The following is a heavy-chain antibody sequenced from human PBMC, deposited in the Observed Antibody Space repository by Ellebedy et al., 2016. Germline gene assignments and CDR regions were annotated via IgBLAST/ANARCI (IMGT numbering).Heavy chain of an antibody. D-gene: IGHD4-17*01. Sequence: GESLKISCAASGFTFSRYAMHWVRQPQGRGLEWVASMSYDGSNKDYADSVKGRFTISRDNSKNILYLQMNSLRAVDTALYYCARDIFDGDYAYYYGMDIWGRGTTVTVSS. V-gene: IGHV3-30-3*01. CDR1: GFTFSRYA. J-gene: IGHJ6*02. CDR2: MSYDGSNK. CDR3: ARDIFDGDYAYYYGMDI.